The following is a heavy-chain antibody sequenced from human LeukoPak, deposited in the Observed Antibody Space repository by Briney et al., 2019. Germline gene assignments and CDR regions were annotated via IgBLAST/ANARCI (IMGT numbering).Heavy chain of an antibody. CDR3: ARGWGPFDI. CDR2: ISSSGST. J-gene: IGHJ3*02. V-gene: IGHV4-61*02. Sequence: SETLSLTCTVSGGSISSGDYYWSWIRQPAGKGLEWIGRISSSGSTNYNPSLKSRVTISVDTSKNQFSLRLTSVTAADTAVYYCARGWGPFDIWGQGTMVTVSS. D-gene: IGHD3-16*01. CDR1: GGSISSGDYY.